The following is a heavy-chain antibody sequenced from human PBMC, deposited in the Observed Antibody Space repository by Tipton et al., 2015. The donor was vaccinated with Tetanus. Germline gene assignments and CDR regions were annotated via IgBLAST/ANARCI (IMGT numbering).Heavy chain of an antibody. Sequence: QLVQSGGEVKKPGESLKISCKGSGYIFNNYWIGWVRQMPGKGLEWMGIIYPADPDTRYSPSFQGQVTISVDKSINTAYLQWSSLKASDTSMFYCARAHCSDGVCNFDFWGQGALVPVAS. CDR2: IYPADPDT. CDR1: GYIFNNYW. D-gene: IGHD2-8*01. CDR3: ARAHCSDGVCNFDF. V-gene: IGHV5-51*01. J-gene: IGHJ4*02.